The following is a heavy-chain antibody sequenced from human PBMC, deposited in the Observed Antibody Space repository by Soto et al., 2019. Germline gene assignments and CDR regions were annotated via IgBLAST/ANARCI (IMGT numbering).Heavy chain of an antibody. CDR3: ARTEMATVYFDY. Sequence: SETLSLTCTVSGASISSGGYYWGWIRQPPGKGLEWIGYIYYSGSTYYNPSLKSRVTISVDTSKNQFSLKLSSVTAADTAVYYCARTEMATVYFDYWGQGTLVTVSS. CDR1: GASISSGGYY. V-gene: IGHV4-30-4*08. J-gene: IGHJ4*02. CDR2: IYYSGST. D-gene: IGHD4-4*01.